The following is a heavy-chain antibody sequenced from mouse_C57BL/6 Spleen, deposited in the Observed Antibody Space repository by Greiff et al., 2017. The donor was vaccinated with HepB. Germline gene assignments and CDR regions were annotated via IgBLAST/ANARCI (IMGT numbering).Heavy chain of an antibody. V-gene: IGHV1-66*01. J-gene: IGHJ2*01. Sequence: QVQLKESGPELVKPGASVKISCKASGYSFTSYYIHWVKQRPGQGLEWIGWIYPGSGNTKYNEKFKGKATLTADTSSSTAYMQLSSLTSEDSAVYYCARGLRPRDYFDYWGQGTTLTVSS. CDR1: GYSFTSYY. CDR3: ARGLRPRDYFDY. CDR2: IYPGSGNT. D-gene: IGHD2-4*01.